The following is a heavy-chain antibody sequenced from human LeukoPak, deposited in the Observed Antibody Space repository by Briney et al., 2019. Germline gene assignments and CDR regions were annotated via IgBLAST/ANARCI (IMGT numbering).Heavy chain of an antibody. D-gene: IGHD3-22*01. Sequence: GGSLRLSCAASRFTFSSYAMSWVRQAPGKGLEGVLYISSSGSTTHYADSVKGRFTISRDNAKKSLYLQMDSLRAEDTAVYYCARDNYDSSGYYFDWGQGTLVTVSS. CDR3: ARDNYDSSGYYFD. V-gene: IGHV3-48*04. J-gene: IGHJ4*02. CDR2: ISSSGSTT. CDR1: RFTFSSYA.